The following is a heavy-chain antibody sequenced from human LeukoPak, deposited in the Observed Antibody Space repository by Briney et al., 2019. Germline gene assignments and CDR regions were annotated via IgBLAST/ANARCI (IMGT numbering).Heavy chain of an antibody. CDR2: VNNRDST. Sequence: GGSLRLSCAASGFTFSNYGLTWVRQAPGKGLEWVSGVNNRDSTYYIDSMRGRFTISRDISKNTLYLQMNGLRVEDAAVYYCAKTRNGEWHSDLDHWGQGTLVTVSS. CDR3: AKTRNGEWHSDLDH. CDR1: GFTFSNYG. D-gene: IGHD1-1*01. V-gene: IGHV3-23*01. J-gene: IGHJ4*02.